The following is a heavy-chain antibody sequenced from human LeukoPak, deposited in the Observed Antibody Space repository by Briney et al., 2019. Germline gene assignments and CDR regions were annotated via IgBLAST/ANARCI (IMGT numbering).Heavy chain of an antibody. J-gene: IGHJ4*02. D-gene: IGHD5-18*01. CDR2: MHPNSDNA. CDR1: GYTFTSYD. CDR3: ARNVRDTGAFDY. Sequence: ASVKVSCKASGYTFTSYDINWVRQAPGQGLEWMGWMHPNSDNAGYAQKFQGRVTTTRNPSISTAYMELSSLRSEDTAVYYCARNVRDTGAFDYWGQGTLVTVSS. V-gene: IGHV1-8*01.